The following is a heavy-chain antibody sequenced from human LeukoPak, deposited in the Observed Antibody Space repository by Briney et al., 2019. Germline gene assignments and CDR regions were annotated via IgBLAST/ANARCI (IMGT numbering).Heavy chain of an antibody. J-gene: IGHJ6*03. CDR1: GGSISSYY. Sequence: PSETLSLTCTVSGGSISSYYWSWIRQPAGKGLEWIGRIYTSGSTNYNPSLKSRVTMSVDTSKNQFSLKLSSVTAADTAVYYCARGTMVRASDYYYMDDWGKGTTVTVSS. V-gene: IGHV4-4*07. D-gene: IGHD3-10*01. CDR2: IYTSGST. CDR3: ARGTMVRASDYYYMDD.